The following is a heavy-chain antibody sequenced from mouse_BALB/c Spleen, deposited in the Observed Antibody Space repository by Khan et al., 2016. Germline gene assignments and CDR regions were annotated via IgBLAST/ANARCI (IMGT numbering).Heavy chain of an antibody. CDR2: IDTSDSYT. J-gene: IGHJ3*01. CDR3: ATYYGNYGGFAY. D-gene: IGHD2-10*01. CDR1: GYTFTDYW. Sequence: QVQLQQPGAELVMPGASVKMSCKASGYTFTDYWMHWVKQRPGQGLEWIGAIDTSDSYTSYNQKFKGKATLTVDESSSTAYMQLSSLTSEDSAVYYCATYYGNYGGFAYWGQGTLVTVSA. V-gene: IGHV1-69*01.